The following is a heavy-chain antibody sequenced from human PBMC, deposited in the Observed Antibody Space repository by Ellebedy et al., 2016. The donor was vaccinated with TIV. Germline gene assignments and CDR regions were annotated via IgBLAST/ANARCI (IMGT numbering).Heavy chain of an antibody. CDR3: ARDPGGGGDFGDNWFDP. CDR1: GFSFGSYA. CDR2: LYPDAKT. D-gene: IGHD2-21*01. J-gene: IGHJ5*02. Sequence: GESLKISCAVSGFSFGSYAMNWVRQAPGKGLEWVSVLYPDAKTNYTDSVNGRFIVSRDSSKNTLYLQMNSLTAEDTAVYYCARDPGGGGDFGDNWFDPWGQGTLVTVSS. V-gene: IGHV3-66*01.